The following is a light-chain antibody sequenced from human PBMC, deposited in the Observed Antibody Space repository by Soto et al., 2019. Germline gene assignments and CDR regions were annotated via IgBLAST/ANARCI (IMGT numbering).Light chain of an antibody. CDR2: GAS. J-gene: IGKJ4*01. Sequence: EIVMTQSPVTLSVSPGERATLSCRASQSVSSYLSWFQQHPGQAPRLLIYGASTRATGVSARFSGSGSGTEFTLTISSLQSEDFAVYYCQQYNNWPLTFGGGTKVDIK. CDR3: QQYNNWPLT. CDR1: QSVSSY. V-gene: IGKV3-15*01.